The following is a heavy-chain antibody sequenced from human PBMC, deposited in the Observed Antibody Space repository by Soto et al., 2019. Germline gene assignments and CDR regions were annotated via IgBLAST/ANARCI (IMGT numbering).Heavy chain of an antibody. D-gene: IGHD3-3*01. Sequence: SQTLSLTCAISWDSVSSNRAAWNWIRQSPSRGLEWLGRTYYRSKWYNDYAVSVKSRITIKPDTSKNQFSLQLNSVTPEDTAVYSCARGLWSGYYSNWFDPWGGVTRITVCS. CDR2: TYYRSKWYN. J-gene: IGHJ5*02. CDR1: WDSVSSNRAA. V-gene: IGHV6-1*01. CDR3: ARGLWSGYYSNWFDP.